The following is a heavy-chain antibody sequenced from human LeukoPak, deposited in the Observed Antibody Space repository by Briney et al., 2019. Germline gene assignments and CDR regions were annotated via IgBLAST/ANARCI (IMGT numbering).Heavy chain of an antibody. V-gene: IGHV4-4*02. Sequence: SETLSLTCTVSGGSISTSNWWSWVRQSSGKGLEWIGEISHSGSTNHNPSLKSRVTFSLDKSKNQFSLKLSSVTAADTAVYYCAREARYCSGGNCYDKHFYYYYYMDVWGKGTTVTVSS. CDR2: ISHSGST. CDR1: GGSISTSNW. J-gene: IGHJ6*03. CDR3: AREARYCSGGNCYDKHFYYYYYMDV. D-gene: IGHD2-15*01.